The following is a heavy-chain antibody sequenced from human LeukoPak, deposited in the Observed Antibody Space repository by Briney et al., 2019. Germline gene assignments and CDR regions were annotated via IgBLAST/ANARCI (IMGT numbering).Heavy chain of an antibody. V-gene: IGHV3-48*01. CDR2: IDARSGIT. D-gene: IGHD2-2*01. J-gene: IGHJ4*02. CDR3: ARDLGIVVVPAANDY. Sequence: GGSLRLSCAASGFTFTIFGLNWVRQAPGKGPEWVSYIDARSGITYYADSVQGRFTLSRDNARESVFLQMNSLRAEDTAVYYCARDLGIVVVPAANDYWGRGTLVTVSS. CDR1: GFTFTIFG.